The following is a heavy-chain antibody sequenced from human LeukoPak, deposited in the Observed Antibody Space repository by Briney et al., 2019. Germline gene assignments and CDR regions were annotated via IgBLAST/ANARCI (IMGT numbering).Heavy chain of an antibody. D-gene: IGHD6-19*01. Sequence: GGSLRLSCAASGFTFSTSAMHWVRQAPGKGLEWVAIILYDGSNKYYANSVKGRFSISRDNSKNTVYLQLSSLRVEDTAIYYCARDLYAGGWATDSWGQGTLVTVSS. CDR1: GFTFSTSA. CDR2: ILYDGSNK. V-gene: IGHV3-30-3*01. CDR3: ARDLYAGGWATDS. J-gene: IGHJ5*02.